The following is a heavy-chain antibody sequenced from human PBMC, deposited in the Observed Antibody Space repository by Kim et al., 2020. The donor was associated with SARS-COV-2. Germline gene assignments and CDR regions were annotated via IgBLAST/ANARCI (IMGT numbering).Heavy chain of an antibody. D-gene: IGHD3-22*01. Sequence: GGSLRLSCAASGFTFSSYSMNWVRQAPGKGLEWVSSISSSSSYIYYADSVKGRFTISRDNAKNSLYLQMNSLRAEDTAVYYCARGSYDSSGYYLPWGQGTLVTVSS. J-gene: IGHJ5*02. V-gene: IGHV3-21*01. CDR2: ISSSSSYI. CDR3: ARGSYDSSGYYLP. CDR1: GFTFSSYS.